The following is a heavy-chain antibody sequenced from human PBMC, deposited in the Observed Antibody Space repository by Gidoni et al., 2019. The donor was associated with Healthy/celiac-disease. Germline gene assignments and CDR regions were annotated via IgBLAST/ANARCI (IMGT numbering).Heavy chain of an antibody. Sequence: QVQLVESGGGVVQPGRSLRLSCAASGFTFSSYGMHWVRQAPGKGLEWVAVIWYDGSNKYYADSVKGRFTISRDNSKNTLYLQMNSLRAEDTAVYYWARGGGDYHHPFDYWGQGTLVTVSS. J-gene: IGHJ4*02. CDR1: GFTFSSYG. D-gene: IGHD4-17*01. CDR2: IWYDGSNK. V-gene: IGHV3-33*01. CDR3: ARGGGDYHHPFDY.